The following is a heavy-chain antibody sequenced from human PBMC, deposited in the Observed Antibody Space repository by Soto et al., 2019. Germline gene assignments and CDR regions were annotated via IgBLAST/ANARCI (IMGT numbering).Heavy chain of an antibody. D-gene: IGHD3-16*01. V-gene: IGHV4-31*03. CDR3: ARETFRGVRFTDAFDI. J-gene: IGHJ3*02. CDR2: IYYSGST. Sequence: SETLSLTCTVSGGSISSGGYYWSWIRQHPGKGLEWIGYIYYSGSTYYNPSLKSRVTISVDTSKNQFSLKLSSVTAADTAVYYCARETFRGVRFTDAFDIWRQGTMLTVS. CDR1: GGSISSGGYY.